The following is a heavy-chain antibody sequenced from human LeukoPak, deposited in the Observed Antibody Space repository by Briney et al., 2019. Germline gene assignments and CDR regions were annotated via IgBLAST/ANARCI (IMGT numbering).Heavy chain of an antibody. CDR3: ARPAVAAIYYFDY. CDR2: IWYDGSNK. Sequence: GRSLRLSCAASGFTFSSYGMHWVRQAPGKGLEWVAVIWYDGSNKYYADSVKGRFTISRDNSKNTLYLQMNSLRAEDTAVYYCARPAVAAIYYFDYWGQGTLVTVSS. V-gene: IGHV3-33*01. J-gene: IGHJ4*02. CDR1: GFTFSSYG. D-gene: IGHD6-19*01.